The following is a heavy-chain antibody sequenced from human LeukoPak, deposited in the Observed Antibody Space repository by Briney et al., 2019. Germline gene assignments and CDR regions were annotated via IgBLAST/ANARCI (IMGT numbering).Heavy chain of an antibody. CDR3: AKARSYGIAAAGTNYYFDY. V-gene: IGHV3-30*18. Sequence: GRSLRLSCAASGVTFSSYGMHWVRQAPGKGLEWVAVISYDGSNKYYADSVKGRFTISRDNSKNTLYLQMNSLRAEDTAVYYCAKARSYGIAAAGTNYYFDYWGQGTLVTVSS. CDR2: ISYDGSNK. J-gene: IGHJ4*02. D-gene: IGHD6-13*01. CDR1: GVTFSSYG.